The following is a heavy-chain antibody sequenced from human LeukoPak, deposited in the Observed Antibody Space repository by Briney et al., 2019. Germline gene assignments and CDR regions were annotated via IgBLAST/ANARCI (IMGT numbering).Heavy chain of an antibody. CDR3: TTERGTASWYEYYFDN. CDR2: IKSKTDGGAT. CDR1: GFTFTNAW. V-gene: IGHV3-15*01. D-gene: IGHD6-13*01. Sequence: PGESLRLSCVASGFTFTNAWMSWVRQAPGKGLEWVGRIKSKTDGGATDYAAPVKGRFTISRDDSRDTLYLQMSSLRAEDTAVYYCTTERGTASWYEYYFDNWGQGILVTVAS. J-gene: IGHJ4*02.